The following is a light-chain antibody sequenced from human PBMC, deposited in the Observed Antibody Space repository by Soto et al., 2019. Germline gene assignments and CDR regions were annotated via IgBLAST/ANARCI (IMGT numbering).Light chain of an antibody. V-gene: IGKV3-20*01. Sequence: EIVLTQSPGTLSLSPGETATLSCRASQSVSSNNLAWYHQKPGQTARLLIYGASSRATGIPDRFSGSGSGTDFTLTISRLEPEDFAVYYCQQYDNSIPFGQGTRLEIE. J-gene: IGKJ5*01. CDR2: GAS. CDR3: QQYDNSIP. CDR1: QSVSSNN.